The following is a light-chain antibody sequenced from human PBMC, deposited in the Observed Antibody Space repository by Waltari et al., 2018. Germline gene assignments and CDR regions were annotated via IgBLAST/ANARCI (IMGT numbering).Light chain of an antibody. J-gene: IGKJ1*01. V-gene: IGKV4-1*01. CDR1: QSVLYSSDNNNY. CDR3: LQYHSAPRT. Sequence: DIVMTQSPDSLAVSLGERATINCKSSQSVLYSSDNNNYLAWYQQKPGQPPKLLIYWASTRESGVPDRFSGSGSGTDFTLTISSLQAEDVAVYYCLQYHSAPRTFGQGTKVEIE. CDR2: WAS.